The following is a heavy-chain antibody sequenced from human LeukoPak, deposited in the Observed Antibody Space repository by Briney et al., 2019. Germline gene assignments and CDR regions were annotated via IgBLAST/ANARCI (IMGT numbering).Heavy chain of an antibody. CDR1: GFTFSSYA. CDR2: ISGSGGST. Sequence: GGSLRLSCAASGFTFSSYAMSWVRQAPGKGLEWVSAISGSGGSTYYADSVKGRFTISRDNSKNTLYLQMNSLRAEDTAVYYCARGPRLFDAFDIWGQGTMVTVSS. CDR3: ARGPRLFDAFDI. V-gene: IGHV3-23*01. J-gene: IGHJ3*02.